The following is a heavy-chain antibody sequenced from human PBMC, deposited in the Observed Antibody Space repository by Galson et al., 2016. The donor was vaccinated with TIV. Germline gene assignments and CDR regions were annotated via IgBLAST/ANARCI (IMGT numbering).Heavy chain of an antibody. V-gene: IGHV1-24*01. D-gene: IGHD2/OR15-2a*01. CDR3: ATVAWFPGLSLDN. CDR1: GNSLNELV. J-gene: IGHJ4*02. CDR2: FDPEVSKA. Sequence: SVKVSCKVSGNSLNELVIHWVRQAPEKGLEWMGGFDPEVSKAVYAQMLQGRVTMAADTSRNTAYMELGSLRFEDTAVYYCATVAWFPGLSLDNWGQGTLVTVSS.